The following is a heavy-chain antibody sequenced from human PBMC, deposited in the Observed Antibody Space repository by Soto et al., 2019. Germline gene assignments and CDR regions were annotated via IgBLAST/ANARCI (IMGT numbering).Heavy chain of an antibody. Sequence: QVQLQESGPGLVKPSETLSLTCAVSGDSISSVNWWTWVRQSPGKGLEWIGEISPGGNTNYNPSLKSRVTISADKSNTQFSLNLRSVTAADTAVYYFARIDCTDGVCEWNWLDPWGQGILITVSS. V-gene: IGHV4-4*02. CDR1: GDSISSVNW. CDR2: ISPGGNT. J-gene: IGHJ5*02. D-gene: IGHD2-8*01. CDR3: ARIDCTDGVCEWNWLDP.